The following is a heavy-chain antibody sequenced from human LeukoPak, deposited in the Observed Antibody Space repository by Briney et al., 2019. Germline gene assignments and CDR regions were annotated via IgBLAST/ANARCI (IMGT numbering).Heavy chain of an antibody. J-gene: IGHJ5*02. Sequence: ASVKVSCKASGYTFTTYNITWVRQAPGQGLEWLGWISTYIDKTKYAQKLQDRVTMSIDTSTSTAYMELRSLRSDDTAVYYCARGKKPGVGVAGTGYFFDPWGQGTLVTVSS. D-gene: IGHD6-19*01. CDR3: ARGKKPGVGVAGTGYFFDP. CDR2: ISTYIDKT. V-gene: IGHV1-18*01. CDR1: GYTFTTYN.